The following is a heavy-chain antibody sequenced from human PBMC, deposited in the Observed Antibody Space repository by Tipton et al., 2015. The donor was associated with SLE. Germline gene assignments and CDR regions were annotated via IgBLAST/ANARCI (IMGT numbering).Heavy chain of an antibody. V-gene: IGHV4-34*01. CDR1: GGSFSGYY. D-gene: IGHD4-23*01. CDR2: INHSGST. Sequence: TLSLTCAVYGGSFSGYYWSCIRQPPGKGLEWIGEINHSGSTNYNPSLKSRVTISVDTSKNQFSLKLSSVTAADTAVYYCARDRNSGDWYFDLWGRGTLVTVSS. J-gene: IGHJ2*01. CDR3: ARDRNSGDWYFDL.